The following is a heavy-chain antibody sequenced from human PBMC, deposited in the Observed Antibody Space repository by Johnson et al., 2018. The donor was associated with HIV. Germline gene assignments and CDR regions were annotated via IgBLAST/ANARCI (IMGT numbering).Heavy chain of an antibody. CDR1: GFTFSSYG. CDR2: IWYDGSNK. CDR3: ANGDIRYCSSTSCHDGAFDI. Sequence: QVQLVESGGGVVQPGRSLRLSCAASGFTFSSYGMHWVRQAPGKGLEWVAVIWYDGSNKYYADSVKGRLTISRDHSKNTLYLQMNSLRGEDTAVYYCANGDIRYCSSTSCHDGAFDIWGQGTMVTVSS. D-gene: IGHD2-2*01. V-gene: IGHV3-33*06. J-gene: IGHJ3*02.